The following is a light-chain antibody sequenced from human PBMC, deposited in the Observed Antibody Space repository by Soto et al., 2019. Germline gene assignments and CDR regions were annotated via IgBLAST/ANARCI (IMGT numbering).Light chain of an antibody. CDR2: RAS. CDR3: QQYNNWPHT. J-gene: IGKJ5*01. V-gene: IGKV3-15*01. CDR1: QSVSSH. Sequence: EIVMTQSPATLSVSPGERATLSCSAMQSVSSHLAWYQQKPGQAPRLLXYRASTRATGIPARFSGSGSGTEFTLTISSLQSEDFEVYYCQQYNNWPHTFGQGTRLEIK.